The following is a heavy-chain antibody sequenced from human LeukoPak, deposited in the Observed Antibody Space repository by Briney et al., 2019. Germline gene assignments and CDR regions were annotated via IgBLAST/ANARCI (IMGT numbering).Heavy chain of an antibody. V-gene: IGHV1-46*01. CDR2: INPSGGST. J-gene: IGHJ3*02. CDR1: GCTFTSYY. CDR3: VRGRDGGSFLDAFDI. D-gene: IGHD1-26*01. Sequence: ASVKVSCKASGCTFTSYYMHWVRQAPGQGLEWMGIINPSGGSTSYAQKFQGRVTLNRDTSTSTVYMDLSSLTSEDTAVYSCVRGRDGGSFLDAFDIGGQGTMVTVS.